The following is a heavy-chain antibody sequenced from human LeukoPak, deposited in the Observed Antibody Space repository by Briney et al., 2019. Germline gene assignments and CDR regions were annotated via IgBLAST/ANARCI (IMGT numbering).Heavy chain of an antibody. CDR2: IWEDGSVN. Sequence: GGSLRLSCAVSGFTFSSYGVHWVRQAPGKGPEWVAVIWEDGSVNYYPDSVKGRFTISRDKSRNTLYLQMNSLRAEDTAVYYCAGVRKPTKNSGYYLDYWGQGTLVTVSS. D-gene: IGHD2-21*01. CDR1: GFTFSSYG. V-gene: IGHV3-33*01. J-gene: IGHJ4*02. CDR3: AGVRKPTKNSGYYLDY.